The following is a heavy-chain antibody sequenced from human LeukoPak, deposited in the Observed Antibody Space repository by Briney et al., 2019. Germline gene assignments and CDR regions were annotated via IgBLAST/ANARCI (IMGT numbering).Heavy chain of an antibody. J-gene: IGHJ4*02. V-gene: IGHV3-23*01. CDR1: GFTFSNFA. D-gene: IGHD6-19*01. CDR2: ICGSGGGT. CDR3: AKMVHTEQWLVPFDY. Sequence: GGSLRLSCAASGFTFSNFAMNWVRQAPGKGLGWVSTICGSGGGTYYADSVKGRFTISRDNSKNTLYLQMNSLRAEDTAAYYCAKMVHTEQWLVPFDYWGQGTLVTVSS.